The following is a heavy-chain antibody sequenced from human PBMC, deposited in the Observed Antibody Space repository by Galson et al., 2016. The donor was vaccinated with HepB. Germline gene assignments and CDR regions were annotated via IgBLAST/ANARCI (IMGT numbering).Heavy chain of an antibody. CDR2: INPNSGGT. D-gene: IGHD1-26*01. Sequence: SVKVSCKASGYTFTGYYIHWVRQAPGQGLEWMGWINPNSGGTDYARKFQGWVTMTRDTSISTAYMEMTRLKFDDTAVYYCARGRATLWDNFYYGMDVWGQGTTVIVS. CDR1: GYTFTGYY. V-gene: IGHV1-2*04. J-gene: IGHJ6*02. CDR3: ARGRATLWDNFYYGMDV.